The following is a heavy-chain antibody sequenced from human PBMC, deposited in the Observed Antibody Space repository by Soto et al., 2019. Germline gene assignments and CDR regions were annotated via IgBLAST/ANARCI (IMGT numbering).Heavy chain of an antibody. CDR3: AREGVYCSGGSCYSGQGFDY. V-gene: IGHV3-30-3*01. D-gene: IGHD2-15*01. J-gene: IGHJ4*02. CDR1: GFTFSSYA. CDR2: ISYDGSNK. Sequence: QVQLVESGGGVVQPGRSLRLSCAASGFTFSSYAMHWVRQAPGKGLELVAVISYDGSNKYYADSVKGRFTISRDNSKNTLYLQMNSLRAEDTAVYYCAREGVYCSGGSCYSGQGFDYWGQGTLVTVSS.